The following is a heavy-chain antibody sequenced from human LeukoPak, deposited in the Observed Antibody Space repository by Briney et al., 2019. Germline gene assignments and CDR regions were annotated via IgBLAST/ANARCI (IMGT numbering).Heavy chain of an antibody. J-gene: IGHJ4*02. CDR1: GVSINTYF. D-gene: IGHD1-26*01. Sequence: SETLSLTCTVSGVSINTYFWSWIRQPPGKGLEWIGYVYYNGITNYNPSLKSRVSISLDTSKNQFSLRLNSVTAADTAVYYCAGHSIVGAITAPFDYWGQGTLVTVSS. CDR3: AGHSIVGAITAPFDY. CDR2: VYYNGIT. V-gene: IGHV4-59*08.